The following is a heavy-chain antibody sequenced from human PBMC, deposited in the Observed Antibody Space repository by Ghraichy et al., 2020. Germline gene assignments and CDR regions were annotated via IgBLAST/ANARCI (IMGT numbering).Heavy chain of an antibody. V-gene: IGHV3-48*01. CDR3: ARQITYYYDSSDYQTLD. CDR1: GFTFSSYS. CDR2: ISSSSSTI. D-gene: IGHD3-22*01. Sequence: GGSLRLSCAASGFTFSSYSMNWVRQAPGKGLEWVSYISSSSSTIFYADSVKGRFTISRDNAKNSLYLQMNSLRAEDMAVYYCARQITYYYDSSDYQTLDWGQGTLVTVSS. J-gene: IGHJ4*02.